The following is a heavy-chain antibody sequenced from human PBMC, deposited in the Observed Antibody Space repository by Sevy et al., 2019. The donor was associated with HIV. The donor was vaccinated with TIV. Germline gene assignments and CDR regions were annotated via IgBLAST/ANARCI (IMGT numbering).Heavy chain of an antibody. J-gene: IGHJ4*02. CDR2: ISRKGDNI. D-gene: IGHD1-1*01. Sequence: GGSLRLSCAGSGFTFNDYGMDWVRQVPGKGLEWVAGISRKGDNIGYAYAVKGRFTISRDDAKNSLYLQMNSLRVDDTAFYHCTKVRKGASGTGFFDSWGQGILVTVSS. V-gene: IGHV3-9*01. CDR3: TKVRKGASGTGFFDS. CDR1: GFTFNDYG.